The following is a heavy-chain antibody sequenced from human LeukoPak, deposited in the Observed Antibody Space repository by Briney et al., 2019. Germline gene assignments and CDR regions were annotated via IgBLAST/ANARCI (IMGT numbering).Heavy chain of an antibody. J-gene: IGHJ4*02. CDR3: AKAHYSSGWYFDY. D-gene: IGHD6-19*01. CDR1: GFTFSSYG. V-gene: IGHV3-30*18. CDR2: ISYDGSNK. Sequence: GGSLRLSCAASGFTFSSYGMHRVRQAPGKGLEWVAVISYDGSNKYYADSVKGRFTISRDNSKNTLYLQMNSLRAEDTAVYYCAKAHYSSGWYFDYWGQGTLVTVSS.